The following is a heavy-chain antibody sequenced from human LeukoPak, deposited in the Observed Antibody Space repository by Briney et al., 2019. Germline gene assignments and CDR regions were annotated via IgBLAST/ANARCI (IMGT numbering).Heavy chain of an antibody. J-gene: IGHJ2*01. V-gene: IGHV3-9*01. Sequence: PGRSLRLSCAVSGFNFDDYAMHWVRQAPGRGLEWVSGINWKTGNGIYADSVKGRFTISRDNATNSLYLQMSSLRAEDTALYYCTRRAARWQFDLWGRGTLLTVSS. CDR1: GFNFDDYA. CDR2: INWKTGNG. CDR3: TRRAARWQFDL. D-gene: IGHD5-24*01.